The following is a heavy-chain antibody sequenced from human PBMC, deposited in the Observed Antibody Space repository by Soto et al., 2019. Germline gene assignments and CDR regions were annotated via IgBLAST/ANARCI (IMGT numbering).Heavy chain of an antibody. CDR2: INSNGGST. CDR3: VRPVLWSNSFYFDH. Sequence: PGGSLNLSCSASGFTFSSYAMHWVRQAPGKGLEYVSAINSNGGSTYYADSVKGRFTISRDNSKNTLYLQMRTLRAEDTAVYYCVRPVLWSNSFYFDHWGQGTLVTVAS. D-gene: IGHD3-10*01. J-gene: IGHJ4*02. CDR1: GFTFSSYA. V-gene: IGHV3-64D*06.